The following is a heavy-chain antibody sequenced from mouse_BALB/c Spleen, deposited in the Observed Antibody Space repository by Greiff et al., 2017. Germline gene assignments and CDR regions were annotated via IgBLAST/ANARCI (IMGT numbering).Heavy chain of an antibody. V-gene: IGHV1S135*01. CDR3: ARFYDYDEGTFAY. CDR2: IDPYNGGT. J-gene: IGHJ2*01. D-gene: IGHD2-4*01. Sequence: VQLKESGPELVKPGASVKVSCKASGYAFTSYNMYWVKQSHGKSLEWIGYIDPYNGGTSYNQKFKGKATLTVDKSSSTAYMHLNSLTSEDSAVYYCARFYDYDEGTFAYWGQGTTLTVSS. CDR1: GYAFTSYN.